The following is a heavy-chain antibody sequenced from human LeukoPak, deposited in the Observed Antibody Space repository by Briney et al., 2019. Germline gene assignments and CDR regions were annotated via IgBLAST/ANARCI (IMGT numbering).Heavy chain of an antibody. CDR1: GFIFDDYA. J-gene: IGHJ4*02. CDR2: IYYSGST. CDR3: AGYCSGGSCYSWGSFDY. Sequence: GSLRLSCAVSGFIFDDYAMHWVRQAPGKGLEWIGYIYYSGSTNYNPSLKSRVTISVDTSKNQFSLKLSSVTAADTAVYYCAGYCSGGSCYSWGSFDYWGQGTLVTVSS. V-gene: IGHV4-59*01. D-gene: IGHD2-15*01.